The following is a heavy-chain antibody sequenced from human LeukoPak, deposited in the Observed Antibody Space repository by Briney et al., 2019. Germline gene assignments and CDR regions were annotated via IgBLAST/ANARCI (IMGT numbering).Heavy chain of an antibody. CDR3: ARDLGLGIEVWYFDL. J-gene: IGHJ2*01. Sequence: SETLSLTCTVSGGSINNSYWSWIQQPPGKGLEWIGYIYYSGTTNYNPSLKSRVTISVDTSKNQFSLKLSSVTAADTAVYYCARDLGLGIEVWYFDLWGRGTLVTVSS. V-gene: IGHV4-59*01. CDR2: IYYSGTT. CDR1: GGSINNSY. D-gene: IGHD3-16*01.